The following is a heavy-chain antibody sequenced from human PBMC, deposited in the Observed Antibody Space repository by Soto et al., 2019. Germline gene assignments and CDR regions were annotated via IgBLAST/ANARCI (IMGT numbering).Heavy chain of an antibody. CDR2: IYYSGST. J-gene: IGHJ4*02. Sequence: QVQLQESGPGLVKPSETLSLTCTVSGGSISSYYWSWIRQPPGKGLEWIGYIYYSGSTNYNPSLKSRVTISVDLTKNQFSMKLSSVTAADPAVYYCARRWGRTFDYWGQGTLVTVSS. V-gene: IGHV4-59*08. D-gene: IGHD7-27*01. CDR1: GGSISSYY. CDR3: ARRWGRTFDY.